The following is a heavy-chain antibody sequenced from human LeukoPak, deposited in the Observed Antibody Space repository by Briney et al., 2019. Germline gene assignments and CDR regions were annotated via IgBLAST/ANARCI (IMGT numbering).Heavy chain of an antibody. V-gene: IGHV1-2*02. CDR3: ARTLGLDGYNHFDF. J-gene: IGHJ4*02. CDR1: GYTFSDYY. D-gene: IGHD5-24*01. Sequence: ASVKVSCKASGYTFSDYYMHWVRQAPGQGLEWMGWINPNSGGTNYAQKFQGRVTMTRDTSISTAYMELSRLRSEDTAVYYCARTLGLDGYNHFDFWGQGTLVTVSS. CDR2: INPNSGGT.